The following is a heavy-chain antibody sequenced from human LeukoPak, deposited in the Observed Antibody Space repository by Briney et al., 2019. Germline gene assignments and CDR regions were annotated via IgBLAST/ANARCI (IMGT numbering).Heavy chain of an antibody. CDR2: ISGSGGST. Sequence: GGSLRLSCAASGFTFSSYAMSWVRQAPGKGLEWVSAISGSGGSTYYADSVKGRFTISRDNSKNTLYLQMNSLRAEDTAVYYYAKDSGPTDSGYWGQGTLVTVSS. J-gene: IGHJ4*02. V-gene: IGHV3-23*01. CDR3: AKDSGPTDSGY. CDR1: GFTFSSYA. D-gene: IGHD3-10*01.